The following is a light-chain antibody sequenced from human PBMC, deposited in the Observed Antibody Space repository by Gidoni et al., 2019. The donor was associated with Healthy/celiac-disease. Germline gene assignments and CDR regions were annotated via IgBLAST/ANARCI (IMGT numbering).Light chain of an antibody. CDR1: SSDVRGYNY. CDR2: EVS. J-gene: IGLJ1*01. V-gene: IGLV2-14*01. Sequence: QSALTQPASVSVSPGQSITISCTGTSSDVRGYNYVSWYQQHPGKAPKLMIYEVSNRPSGVSNRFSGSKSGNTASLTISGLQAEDEADYYCSSYTSSSTFYVFGTGTKVTVL. CDR3: SSYTSSSTFYV.